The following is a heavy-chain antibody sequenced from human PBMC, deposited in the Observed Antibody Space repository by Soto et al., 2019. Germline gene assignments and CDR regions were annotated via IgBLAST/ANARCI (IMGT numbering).Heavy chain of an antibody. D-gene: IGHD2-8*01. CDR2: IFSNDEK. CDR3: ARIRVIEGTLSRIDY. CDR1: GFSLSNARMG. Sequence: SGPTLVNATETLTLTCTVSGFSLSNARMGVSWIRQPPGKALEWLAHIFSNDEKSYSTSLKSRLTISKDTSKSQVVLTMTNMDPVDTATYYCARIRVIEGTLSRIDYWGQGTLVTVSS. V-gene: IGHV2-26*01. J-gene: IGHJ4*02.